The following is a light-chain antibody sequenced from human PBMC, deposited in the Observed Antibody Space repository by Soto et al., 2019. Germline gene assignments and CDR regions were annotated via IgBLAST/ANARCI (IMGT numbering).Light chain of an antibody. Sequence: DTVLTQSPATLSLSPGETATLSCRASQSVRSHLAWYQQRPGQPPRLLIYDASYRATGVPLRFSGSGSGTEFTLTIRSLESGDSAIYYCQQRNDWPPITFGQGKLREIK. CDR3: QQRNDWPPIT. J-gene: IGKJ5*01. CDR1: QSVRSH. V-gene: IGKV3-11*01. CDR2: DAS.